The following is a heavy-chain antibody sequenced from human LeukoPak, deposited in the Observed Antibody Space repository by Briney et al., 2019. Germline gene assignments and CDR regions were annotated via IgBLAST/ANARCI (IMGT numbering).Heavy chain of an antibody. J-gene: IGHJ3*02. D-gene: IGHD5-24*01. CDR3: ARIRDGYNDAYDI. V-gene: IGHV1-46*01. CDR1: GYTFTKYY. CDR2: INPGGDNT. Sequence: ASVKVSCKASGYTFTKYYIHWVRQAPGQGLEWMGLINPGGDNTNYAQNFRGRATMTRDTSTSTVYMELSSLRSEDTAIYYCARIRDGYNDAYDIWGQGTVVTVPS.